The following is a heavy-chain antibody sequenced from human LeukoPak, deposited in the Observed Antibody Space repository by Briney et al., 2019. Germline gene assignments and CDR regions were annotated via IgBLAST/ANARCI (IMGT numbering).Heavy chain of an antibody. Sequence: GGSLRLSCAASGFTFSSYWMSWVRQAPGMGLEWVANIKQDGSEKYYVDSVKGRFTISRDNAKNSLYLQMNSLRAEDTAVYYCARDLKEDIVLMVYARGDAFDIWGQGTMVTVSS. CDR3: ARDLKEDIVLMVYARGDAFDI. V-gene: IGHV3-7*01. D-gene: IGHD2-8*01. CDR1: GFTFSSYW. J-gene: IGHJ3*02. CDR2: IKQDGSEK.